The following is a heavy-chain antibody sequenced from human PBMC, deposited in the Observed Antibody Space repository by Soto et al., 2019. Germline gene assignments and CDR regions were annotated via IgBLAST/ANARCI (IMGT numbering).Heavy chain of an antibody. D-gene: IGHD3-10*01. Sequence: QVQLVQSGAEVKKPGASVKVSCKASGYTFTSYDINWVRQATGQGLEWMGWMNPNSGNTGYAQKFQGRVTMTRNTSISTAYMELSSLRSEDTAVYYCARGINYYDSGGDDFDIWGQGTMVTVSS. CDR1: GYTFTSYD. CDR2: MNPNSGNT. V-gene: IGHV1-8*01. CDR3: ARGINYYDSGGDDFDI. J-gene: IGHJ3*02.